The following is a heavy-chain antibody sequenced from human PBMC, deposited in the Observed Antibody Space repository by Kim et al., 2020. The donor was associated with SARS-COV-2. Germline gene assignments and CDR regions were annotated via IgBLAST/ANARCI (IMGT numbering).Heavy chain of an antibody. D-gene: IGHD6-19*01. CDR3: AKDSLAVAGTILY. V-gene: IGHV3-23*01. J-gene: IGHJ4*02. Sequence: YADSVKGRSTISRDNSKNTLYLQMNSLRAEDTAVYYCAKDSLAVAGTILYWGQGTLVTVSS.